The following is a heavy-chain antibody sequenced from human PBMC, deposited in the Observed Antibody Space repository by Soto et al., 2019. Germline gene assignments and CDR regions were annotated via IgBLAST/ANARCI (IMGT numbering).Heavy chain of an antibody. Sequence: SETLSLSCNVSGGSITSSYWNWIRQPAGKGLEWIGRIYYSGNTVYNPSLKSRVTMSVDTSKNQFTLKLSSVTAADTALYYCARDFATYNRFDLWVQGTLVTVSS. V-gene: IGHV4-4*07. D-gene: IGHD3-16*01. J-gene: IGHJ5*02. CDR1: GGSITSSY. CDR2: IYYSGNT. CDR3: ARDFATYNRFDL.